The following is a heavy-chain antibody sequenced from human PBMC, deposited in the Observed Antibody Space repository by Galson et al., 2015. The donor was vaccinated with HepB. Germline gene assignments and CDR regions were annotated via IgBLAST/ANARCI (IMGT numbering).Heavy chain of an antibody. CDR2: ISGSGGST. Sequence: SLRLSCAASGFTFSSYAMSWVRQAPGKGLEWVSAISGSGGSTYYADSVKGRFTISRDNSKNTLYLQMNSLRAEDTAVYYCAKRDSPPHGGYYYYGMDVWGQGTTVTVSS. V-gene: IGHV3-23*01. CDR1: GFTFSSYA. J-gene: IGHJ6*02. CDR3: AKRDSPPHGGYYYYGMDV. D-gene: IGHD2-21*01.